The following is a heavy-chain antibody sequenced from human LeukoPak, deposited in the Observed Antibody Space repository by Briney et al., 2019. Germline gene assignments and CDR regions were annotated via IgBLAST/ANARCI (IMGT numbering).Heavy chain of an antibody. CDR1: GNYW. Sequence: GGSLRLSCAASGNYWMHWVRQAPGKGLVWVSHINSDGSWTSYADSVKGRFTISRDNAKNSLYLQMNSLRAEDTAVYYCASKGCTGGNCKHYFDYWGQGTLVTVAS. J-gene: IGHJ4*02. CDR3: ASKGCTGGNCKHYFDY. CDR2: INSDGSWT. V-gene: IGHV3-74*01. D-gene: IGHD2-8*02.